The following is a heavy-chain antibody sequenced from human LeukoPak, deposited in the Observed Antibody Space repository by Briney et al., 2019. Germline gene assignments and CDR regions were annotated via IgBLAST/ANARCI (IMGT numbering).Heavy chain of an antibody. CDR1: GFTFSSYA. CDR3: ARAISSSWSFYYYYMDV. J-gene: IGHJ6*03. Sequence: PGGSLRLSCAPSGFTFSSYAMSWVRQAPGKGLEWVANIKHDGSEKYYVDSVKGRFTISRDNAKNSLYLQINSLRAEDTAVYYCARAISSSWSFYYYYMDVWGKGTTVTVSS. CDR2: IKHDGSEK. D-gene: IGHD6-13*01. V-gene: IGHV3-7*01.